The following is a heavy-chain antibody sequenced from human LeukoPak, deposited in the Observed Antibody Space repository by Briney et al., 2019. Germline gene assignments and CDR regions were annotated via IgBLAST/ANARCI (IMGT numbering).Heavy chain of an antibody. V-gene: IGHV1-3*03. CDR1: GYTFTGYY. CDR3: AREGSMVRGVGIFGFDY. D-gene: IGHD3-10*01. J-gene: IGHJ4*02. CDR2: MNAGNGNT. Sequence: ASVKVSCKASGYTFTGYYMHWVRQAPGQRLESMGWMNAGNGNTKYSQKVQGRVTITRDTSASTAYMELSSLNSEDMAVYYCAREGSMVRGVGIFGFDYWGQGTLVTVSS.